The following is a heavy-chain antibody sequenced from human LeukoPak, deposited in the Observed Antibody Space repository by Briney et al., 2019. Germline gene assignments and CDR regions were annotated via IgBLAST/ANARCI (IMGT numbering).Heavy chain of an antibody. CDR3: AMRAGTTGTTWWFDP. CDR1: GYSFTSYW. D-gene: IGHD1-1*01. Sequence: GESLKISCKGSGYSFTSYWIGCVRQMPGKGLEWMGIIYPGDSDTRYSPSFQGQVTISADKSISTAYLQWSSLKASDTAMYYCAMRAGTTGTTWWFDPWGQGTLVTVSS. V-gene: IGHV5-51*01. CDR2: IYPGDSDT. J-gene: IGHJ5*02.